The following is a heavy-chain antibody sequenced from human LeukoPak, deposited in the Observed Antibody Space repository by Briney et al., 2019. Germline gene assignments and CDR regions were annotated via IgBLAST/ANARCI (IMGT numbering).Heavy chain of an antibody. CDR3: ARGYYYDSSGYWGLNWFDP. J-gene: IGHJ5*02. Sequence: SGTLSLTCAVSGGSISSGGYSWSWIRQPPGKGLEWIGYIYHSGSTYYNPSLKSRVTISVDRSKNQFSLKLSSVTAADTAVYYCARGYYYDSSGYWGLNWFDPWGQGTLVTVSS. CDR1: GGSISSGGYS. V-gene: IGHV4-30-2*01. CDR2: IYHSGST. D-gene: IGHD3-22*01.